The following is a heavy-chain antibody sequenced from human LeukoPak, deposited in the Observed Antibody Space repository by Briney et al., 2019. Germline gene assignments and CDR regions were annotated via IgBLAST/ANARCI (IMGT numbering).Heavy chain of an antibody. CDR2: ISRDSGGM. J-gene: IGHJ1*01. Sequence: GGSLRLSCVASGFTFDDFAMYWVRLVPGKGLEWVASISRDSGGMAHSESVEGRFTISRNNAKNALYLQMNSLSPEDTALYFCATNAIYGGRVQLFQHWGQGTLVTVSS. CDR3: ATNAIYGGRVQLFQH. D-gene: IGHD1-1*01. CDR1: GFTFDDFA. V-gene: IGHV3-9*01.